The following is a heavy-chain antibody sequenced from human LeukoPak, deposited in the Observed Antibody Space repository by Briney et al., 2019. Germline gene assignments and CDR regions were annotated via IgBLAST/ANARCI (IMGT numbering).Heavy chain of an antibody. CDR2: ICAGDGT. J-gene: IGHJ5*02. CDR1: GFTVSSSY. CDR3: ARSYTHYDFWSGYTYQNYFDP. D-gene: IGHD3-3*01. Sequence: GGSLRLSCAASGFTVSSSYISWVRQAPGKGLEWVSVICAGDGTYYADSVKGRFIISRDNSKNTVYLQMDSLRAEDTAVYYCARSYTHYDFWSGYTYQNYFDPWGQGTLVTVSS. V-gene: IGHV3-53*01.